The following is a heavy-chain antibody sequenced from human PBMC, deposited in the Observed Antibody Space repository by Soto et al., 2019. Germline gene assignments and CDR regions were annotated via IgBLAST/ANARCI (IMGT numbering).Heavy chain of an antibody. CDR1: GYTFTSYY. J-gene: IGHJ6*02. V-gene: IGHV1-46*01. D-gene: IGHD2-2*01. CDR3: AREDVVVPAAMDYYYYYGMDV. Sequence: GASVKVSCKASGYTFTSYYMHWVRQAPGQGLEWMGIINPSGGSTSYAQKFQGRVTMTRDTSTSTVYMELSSLRSEDTAVYYCAREDVVVPAAMDYYYYYGMDVWGQGTTVTVSS. CDR2: INPSGGST.